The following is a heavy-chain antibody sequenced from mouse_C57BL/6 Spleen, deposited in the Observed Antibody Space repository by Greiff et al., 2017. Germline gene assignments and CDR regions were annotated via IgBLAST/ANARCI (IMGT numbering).Heavy chain of an antibody. D-gene: IGHD4-1*01. J-gene: IGHJ1*03. CDR1: GYTFTDYY. CDR2: INPYNGGT. CDR3: ARRGAGTDWYFDV. Sequence: VQLQQSGPVLVKPGASVKMSCKASGYTFTDYYMNWVKQSHGKSLEWIGVINPYNGGTSYNQKFKGKATLTVDKSSSTAYMELNSLTSEDSAVYYCARRGAGTDWYFDVWGTGTTVTVSS. V-gene: IGHV1-19*01.